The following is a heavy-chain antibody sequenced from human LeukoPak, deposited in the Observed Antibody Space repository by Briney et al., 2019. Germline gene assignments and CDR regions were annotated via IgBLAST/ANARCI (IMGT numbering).Heavy chain of an antibody. CDR2: ISSSSSYI. J-gene: IGHJ6*02. D-gene: IGHD2-15*01. CDR3: ARDPTPRYCSGGSCYTHYGLDV. V-gene: IGHV3-21*01. CDR1: GFTFSSYT. Sequence: GGSLRLSCAASGFTFSSYTMNWVRQAPGKGLEWVSSISSSSSYIYYADSVKGRLTISRDNAKNSLYLQMNSLRAEDTAVYYCARDPTPRYCSGGSCYTHYGLDVWGQGTTVTVSS.